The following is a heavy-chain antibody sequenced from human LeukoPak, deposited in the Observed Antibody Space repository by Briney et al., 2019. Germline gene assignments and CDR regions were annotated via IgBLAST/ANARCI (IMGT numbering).Heavy chain of an antibody. Sequence: ASVKVSCKASGYTFTDYYMHWVRQAPGQGFEWMGWINPNDGDTNYAQKFQGRVTMTRDTSISTAHMEVSRLRSDDTAVYYCARATFLYCSSSTCLFDYWGQGTLLPSRQ. CDR3: ARATFLYCSSSTCLFDY. CDR1: GYTFTDYY. J-gene: IGHJ4*02. CDR2: INPNDGDT. V-gene: IGHV1-2*02. D-gene: IGHD2-2*01.